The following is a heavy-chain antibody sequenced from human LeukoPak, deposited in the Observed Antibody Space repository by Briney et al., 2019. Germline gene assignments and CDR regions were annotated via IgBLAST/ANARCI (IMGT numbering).Heavy chain of an antibody. CDR2: ISSSSSYI. CDR1: GFTFSSYS. CDR3: ARDRLYYYGSGSYSSF. D-gene: IGHD3-10*01. Sequence: GGSLRLSCAASGFTFSSYSMNWVRQAPGKGPEWVSSISSSSSYIYYADSVKGRFTISRDNAKNSLYLQMNSLRAEDTAVYYCARDRLYYYGSGSYSSFWGQGTLVTVSS. J-gene: IGHJ4*02. V-gene: IGHV3-21*01.